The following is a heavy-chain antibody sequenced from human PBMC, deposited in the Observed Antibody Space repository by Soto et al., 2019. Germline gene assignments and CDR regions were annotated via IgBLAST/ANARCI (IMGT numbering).Heavy chain of an antibody. CDR3: GRGTADGSGSYYTDY. CDR1: GFSFSDYD. J-gene: IGHJ4*02. Sequence: EVQLEESGGGLVQPGGSLRLSCETSGFSFSDYDMHWVRQAPGKGLQWVSAVGTEGDTYYPDFVKGRFTVSRDNGKKSLFLDMKTLSAGDTAIYYCGRGTADGSGSYYTDYWGQGTLVTVSS. V-gene: IGHV3-13*01. D-gene: IGHD3-10*01. CDR2: VGTEGDT.